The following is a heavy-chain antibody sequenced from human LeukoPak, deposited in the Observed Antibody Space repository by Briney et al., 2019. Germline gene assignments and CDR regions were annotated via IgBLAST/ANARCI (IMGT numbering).Heavy chain of an antibody. D-gene: IGHD5-18*01. CDR1: GFTFSSYA. CDR2: ISGSGGST. CDR3: AKGGGYSYGPRDYYYYGIDV. Sequence: PGGSLRLSCAASGFTFSSYAMSSVRQAPGKGLEWVSAISGSGGSTYYADSVKGRFTISRDNSKNTLYLQMNSLRAEDTAVYYCAKGGGYSYGPRDYYYYGIDVWGQGTTVTVSS. V-gene: IGHV3-23*01. J-gene: IGHJ6*02.